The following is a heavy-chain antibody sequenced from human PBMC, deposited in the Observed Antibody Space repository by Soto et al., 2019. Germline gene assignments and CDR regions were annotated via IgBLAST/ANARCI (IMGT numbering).Heavy chain of an antibody. CDR2: ISSSSSTI. Sequence: GGSLRLSCAASGFTFSSYSMNWVRQAPGKGLEWVSYISSSSSTIYYADSVKGRFTISRDNAKNSLYLQMNSLRDEDTAVYYCARDYGSGSYSDYYYYYGMDVWGQGTTVTVSS. CDR3: ARDYGSGSYSDYYYYYGMDV. D-gene: IGHD3-10*01. J-gene: IGHJ6*02. CDR1: GFTFSSYS. V-gene: IGHV3-48*02.